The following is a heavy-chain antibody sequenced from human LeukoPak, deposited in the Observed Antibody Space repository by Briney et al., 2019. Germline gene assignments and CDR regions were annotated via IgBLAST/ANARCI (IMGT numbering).Heavy chain of an antibody. CDR3: ARVRGYYYDSSGYIDY. J-gene: IGHJ4*02. D-gene: IGHD3-22*01. CDR2: IYYSGST. CDR1: GGSISSGDYY. V-gene: IGHV4-30-4*01. Sequence: SETLSLTCTVSGGSISSGDYYWSWIRQPPGKGLEWIGYIYYSGSTYYNPSLKSRVTISVDSSKNQFSLKLSSVTAADTAVYYCARVRGYYYDSSGYIDYWGQGTLVTVSS.